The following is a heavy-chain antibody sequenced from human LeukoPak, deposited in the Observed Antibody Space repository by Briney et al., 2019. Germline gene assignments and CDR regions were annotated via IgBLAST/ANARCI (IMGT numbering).Heavy chain of an antibody. CDR1: GGSISSYY. D-gene: IGHD6-13*01. Sequence: SETLSLTCTVSGGSISSYYWSWIRQPPGKGLEWIGYIYYSGSTNYNPSLKSRVTISVDTSKNQFSLKLSSVTAADTAVYYCAGEDSGIAAAGITYWGQGTLVTVSS. J-gene: IGHJ4*02. V-gene: IGHV4-59*01. CDR3: AGEDSGIAAAGITY. CDR2: IYYSGST.